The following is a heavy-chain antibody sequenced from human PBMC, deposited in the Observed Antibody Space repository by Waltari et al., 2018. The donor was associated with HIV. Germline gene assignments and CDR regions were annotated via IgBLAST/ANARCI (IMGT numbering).Heavy chain of an antibody. Sequence: QVQLVQSGAEVKRPGSSVKVSCKASGGTFSSYAISWVRQAPGQVLEWMGGSIPKCGTPKYAQKFQGRVTITADESTITAYMDLSSLRSEDTAVYYCTRGRYNWHDVGYYYNYDMDVWGQGTTVTVSS. CDR1: GGTFSSYA. D-gene: IGHD1-20*01. CDR3: TRGRYNWHDVGYYYNYDMDV. J-gene: IGHJ6*02. CDR2: SIPKCGTP. V-gene: IGHV1-69*12.